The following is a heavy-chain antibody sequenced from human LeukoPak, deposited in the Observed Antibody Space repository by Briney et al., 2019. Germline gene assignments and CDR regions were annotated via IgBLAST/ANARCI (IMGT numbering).Heavy chain of an antibody. CDR3: ARELRYLEWLSIYYYYIDV. V-gene: IGHV4-59*12. CDR1: SGSFSSYY. Sequence: SETLSLTCTVSSGSFSSYYWSWFRQPPGKGLEFIGYIFYTGSTKYNPSLKSGVTISVDTSKNQSSLKLSSVTSADTAVYYCARELRYLEWLSIYYYYIDVWGKGTTVTVSS. CDR2: IFYTGST. J-gene: IGHJ6*03. D-gene: IGHD3-3*01.